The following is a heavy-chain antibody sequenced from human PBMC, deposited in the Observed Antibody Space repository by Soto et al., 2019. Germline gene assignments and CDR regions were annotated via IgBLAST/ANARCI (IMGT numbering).Heavy chain of an antibody. CDR3: ARAGQEEDFWSGYNWFDP. D-gene: IGHD3-3*01. J-gene: IGHJ5*02. Sequence: QVQLQESGPGLVKPSQTLSLTCTVSGGSISSGGYYWSLIRQHPGKGLEWIGYIYYSGRTYYNPSRMSRVTISVDTSKNQFSLKLSSVTAADTAVYYCARAGQEEDFWSGYNWFDPWGQGTLVTVSS. CDR1: GGSISSGGYY. V-gene: IGHV4-31*03. CDR2: IYYSGRT.